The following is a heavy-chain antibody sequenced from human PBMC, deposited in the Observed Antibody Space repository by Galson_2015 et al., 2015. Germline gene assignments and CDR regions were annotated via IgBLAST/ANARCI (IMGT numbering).Heavy chain of an antibody. D-gene: IGHD3-16*01. Sequence: SVKVSCKASGYTFTSYGISWVRQAPGQGLEWMGWISGYSGNTNYAQNLQGRVTLTTDTPTRISRITGTNTRTAYMELRSLRSDGTAVYYCARDGGTFPRLNEYWGQGTLVIVSS. V-gene: IGHV1-18*01. CDR2: ISGYSGNT. J-gene: IGHJ4*02. CDR3: ARDGGTFPRLNEY. CDR1: GYTFTSYG.